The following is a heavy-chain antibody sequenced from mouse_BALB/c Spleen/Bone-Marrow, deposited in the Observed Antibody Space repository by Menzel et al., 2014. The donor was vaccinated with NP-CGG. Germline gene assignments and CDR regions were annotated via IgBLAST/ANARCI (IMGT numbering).Heavy chain of an antibody. D-gene: IGHD4-1*01. V-gene: IGHV1-87*01. CDR1: GHTFTSYW. Sequence: QVQLQQSGAELARPGASVKLSCKASGHTFTSYWMQWVKQRPGQGLEWIGAIYPGDGDTRYTQKFKGKATLTADKSSSTAYMQLSSLASEDSAVYYCARTWEFAYWGQGTLVTVPA. CDR3: ARTWEFAY. J-gene: IGHJ3*01. CDR2: IYPGDGDT.